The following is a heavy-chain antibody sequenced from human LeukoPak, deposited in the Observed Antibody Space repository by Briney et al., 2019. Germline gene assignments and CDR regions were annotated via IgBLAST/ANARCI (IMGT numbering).Heavy chain of an antibody. CDR3: ARVRIVATALQYPGEYYFDY. D-gene: IGHD5-12*01. CDR1: GYTFTSYA. Sequence: ASVKVSCKASGYTFTSYAMNWVRQAPGQGLEWMGWINTNTGNPTYAQGFTGRFVFSLDTSVSTAYLQISSLKAEDTAVYYCARVRIVATALQYPGEYYFDYWGQGTLVTVSS. V-gene: IGHV7-4-1*02. CDR2: INTNTGNP. J-gene: IGHJ4*02.